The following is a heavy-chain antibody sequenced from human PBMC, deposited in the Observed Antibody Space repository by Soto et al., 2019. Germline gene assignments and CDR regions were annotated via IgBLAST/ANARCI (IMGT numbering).Heavy chain of an antibody. V-gene: IGHV3-23*01. CDR1: GFTFSSYA. CDR2: ISGGGDSI. Sequence: GSLRLSCAASGFTFSSYAMTWVRQAPGKGLEWVSAISGGGDSIYYADSVKGRFTISRDQSKNTLYLQMHSLRAEDTAVYFCAKERDNGADRYCFDYWGQGTLVTVSS. D-gene: IGHD2-8*01. J-gene: IGHJ4*02. CDR3: AKERDNGADRYCFDY.